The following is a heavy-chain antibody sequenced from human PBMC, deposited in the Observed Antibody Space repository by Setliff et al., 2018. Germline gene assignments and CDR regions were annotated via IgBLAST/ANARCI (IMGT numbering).Heavy chain of an antibody. J-gene: IGHJ4*02. CDR1: GYTFTRHG. CDR2: ISAYNGNT. D-gene: IGHD3-9*01. CDR3: ARHGDASFYYDILTGHSPPYYFDY. Sequence: GASVKVSCKASGYTFTRHGISWVRQAPGQGLEWMGWISAYNGNTNYAQKVQGRVSMTTHTSTSTAYMELRSLRSDDTAVYYCARHGDASFYYDILTGHSPPYYFDYWGQGTLVTVSS. V-gene: IGHV1-18*01.